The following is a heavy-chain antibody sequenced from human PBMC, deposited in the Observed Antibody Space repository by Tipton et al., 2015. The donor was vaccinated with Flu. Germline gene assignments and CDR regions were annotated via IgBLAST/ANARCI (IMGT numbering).Heavy chain of an antibody. CDR2: ISSSGSTI. V-gene: IGHV3-48*03. CDR3: ARVRGYCSSTSCYGIRFDP. Sequence: SLRLSCAASGFTFSSYEMNWVRQAPGKGLEWVSYISSSGSTIYYADSVKGRFTISRDNAKNSLYLQMNSLRAEDTAVYCCARVRGYCSSTSCYGIRFDPWGQGTLVTVSS. D-gene: IGHD2-2*01. CDR1: GFTFSSYE. J-gene: IGHJ5*02.